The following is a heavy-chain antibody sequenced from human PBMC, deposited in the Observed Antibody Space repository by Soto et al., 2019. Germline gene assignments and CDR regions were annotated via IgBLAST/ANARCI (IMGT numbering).Heavy chain of an antibody. CDR3: AKEGSVVATTPDFDY. V-gene: IGHV3-30*18. CDR1: GFTFSSYG. CDR2: ISYDGSYK. Sequence: QVQLVESGGGVVKPGRSLRLSCAASGFTFSSYGMHWVRQAPGKGLEWVAVISYDGSYKYYADSMKGRVTISRDNSKNTLYVQMNSLRAEDTAVYYCAKEGSVVATTPDFDYWGQGTLVTVSS. J-gene: IGHJ4*02. D-gene: IGHD5-12*01.